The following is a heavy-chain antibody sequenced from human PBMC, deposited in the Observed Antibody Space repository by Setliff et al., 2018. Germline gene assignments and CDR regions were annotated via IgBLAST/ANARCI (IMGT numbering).Heavy chain of an antibody. CDR2: IIPGLGIL. D-gene: IGHD1-7*01. J-gene: IGHJ6*03. CDR1: GGTFNTYG. CDR3: ASRTHPHVITGITQGGGWWYYYYMDV. V-gene: IGHV1-69*10. Sequence: SVKVSCKASGGTFNTYGITWVRQAPAQGLEWMGGIIPGLGILDYAQKFQDRVTITADRSTSTAYMGLSSLRSEDPAVYYCASRTHPHVITGITQGGGWWYYYYMDVWGKGTTVTVSS.